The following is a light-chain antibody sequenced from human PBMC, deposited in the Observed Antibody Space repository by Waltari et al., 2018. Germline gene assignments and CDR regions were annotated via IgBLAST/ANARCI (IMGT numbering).Light chain of an antibody. V-gene: IGKV3-20*01. CDR2: CAY. CDR1: QRVRSGY. Sequence: EMVLTQSPGTLSLSPGERATLSCRASQRVRSGYLAWYQQNPGQAPRLLIHCAYSRAPGIPDRFSVSGYGTDFTRTISRLETEDFAVYYCQQYGSSPMYTFGQGTKLAIK. J-gene: IGKJ2*01. CDR3: QQYGSSPMYT.